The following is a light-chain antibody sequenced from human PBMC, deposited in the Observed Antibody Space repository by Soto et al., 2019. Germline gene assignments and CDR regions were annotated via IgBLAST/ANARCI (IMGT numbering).Light chain of an antibody. Sequence: QSVLTKPPSASGTPGQRVTISCSGSSSNIGSHFVYWYQQLPGTAPKLLIYRNDQRPSGGPDRFSGSKSGTSASLAISVLRSEDESDYYCAAWDVTLGGWVFGGGTKL. CDR1: SSNIGSHF. CDR2: RND. CDR3: AAWDVTLGGWV. V-gene: IGLV1-47*01. J-gene: IGLJ3*02.